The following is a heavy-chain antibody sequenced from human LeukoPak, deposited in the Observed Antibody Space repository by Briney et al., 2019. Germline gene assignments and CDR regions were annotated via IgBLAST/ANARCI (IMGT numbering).Heavy chain of an antibody. D-gene: IGHD2-2*01. CDR1: GDRVSSNSAA. J-gene: IGHJ4*02. CDR3: ARESYCSSTSCSSRYFDY. V-gene: IGHV6-1*01. CDR2: TYYRYKWYN. Sequence: SQTLSLTRAISGDRVSSNSAAGNWIRQSPSRGLEWLGRTYYRYKWYNDYAVSVKSRITLNPDISKNQFSLQLNSVTPEDTAVYYCARESYCSSTSCSSRYFDYWGQGTLVTVSS.